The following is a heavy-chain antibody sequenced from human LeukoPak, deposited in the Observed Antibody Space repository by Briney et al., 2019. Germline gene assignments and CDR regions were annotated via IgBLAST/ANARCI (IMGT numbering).Heavy chain of an antibody. D-gene: IGHD1-26*01. J-gene: IGHJ6*03. CDR2: INHSGST. CDR1: GGSFSGYY. Sequence: SETLTLTCAIYGGSFSGYYWSWIRQPPGKGLEWIGEINHSGSTNYNPSLKSRVTISVDTPKNQFSLKLTSATAADTAVYYCARDHSSASCTYYYYYMDVWGKGTTVTVSS. V-gene: IGHV4-34*01. CDR3: ARDHSSASCTYYYYYMDV.